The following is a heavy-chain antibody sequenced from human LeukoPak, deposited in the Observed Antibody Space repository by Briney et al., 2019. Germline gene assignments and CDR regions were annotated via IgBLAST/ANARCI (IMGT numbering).Heavy chain of an antibody. CDR1: GFTFSSYA. V-gene: IGHV3-30-3*01. CDR2: ISYDGSNK. D-gene: IGHD6-13*01. CDR3: ARDLKQQLVPDY. J-gene: IGHJ4*02. Sequence: GGSLRLSCAASGFTFSSYAMHWVRQAPGKGLEWVAVISYDGSNKYYADSVKGRFTISRDNSKNTLYLQMNSPRAEDTAVYYCARDLKQQLVPDYWGQGTLVTVSS.